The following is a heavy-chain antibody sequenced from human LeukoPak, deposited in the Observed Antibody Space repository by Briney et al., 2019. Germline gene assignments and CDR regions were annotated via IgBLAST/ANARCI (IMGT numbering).Heavy chain of an antibody. Sequence: GGSLRLSCAASGLTVTTNYMTWVRQVPGKGLEWISALYSDATAYYTDSVKGRFTLSRDKSKNTVFLQMNSLRAEDTAVYLCAKDKYSPVRSMSEAAYYFDFWGPGTLVTVSS. CDR1: GLTVTTNY. CDR2: LYSDATA. J-gene: IGHJ4*02. V-gene: IGHV3-53*01. CDR3: AKDKYSPVRSMSEAAYYFDF. D-gene: IGHD6-13*01.